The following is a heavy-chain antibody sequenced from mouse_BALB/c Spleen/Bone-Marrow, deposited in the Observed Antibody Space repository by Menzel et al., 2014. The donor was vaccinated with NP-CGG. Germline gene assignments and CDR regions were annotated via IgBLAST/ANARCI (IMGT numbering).Heavy chain of an antibody. CDR3: ARKYFYAMDY. CDR2: INPYNGGT. J-gene: IGHJ4*01. Sequence: DVKLQESGPELVKPGASMKISCKASGYSFTDYTMNWVKQSHGKNLEWIGLINPYNGGTTYSQKFKGKATLTVDKSSSTAYMEFLSLTSDDSAVYYCARKYFYAMDYWGQGTSVTVSS. CDR1: GYSFTDYT. V-gene: IGHV1-18*01.